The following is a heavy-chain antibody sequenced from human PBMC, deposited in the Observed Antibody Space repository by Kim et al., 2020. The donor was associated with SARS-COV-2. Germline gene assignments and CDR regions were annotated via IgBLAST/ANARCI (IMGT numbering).Heavy chain of an antibody. Sequence: GGSLRLSCVGSGFTFSDHYIDWVRQAPGKGLEWVARSRHKARSYSTEYAASVKGRFTISRDDSKNSVYLQMNSLKAEDTAVYSCGRVLVEATVMDVWGQGTTVTVSS. CDR2: SRHKARSYST. CDR1: GFTFSDHY. D-gene: IGHD1-26*01. V-gene: IGHV3-72*01. CDR3: GRVLVEATVMDV. J-gene: IGHJ6*02.